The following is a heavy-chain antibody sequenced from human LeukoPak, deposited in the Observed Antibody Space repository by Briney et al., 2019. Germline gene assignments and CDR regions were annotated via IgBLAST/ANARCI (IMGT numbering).Heavy chain of an antibody. CDR1: GFTLSSYT. D-gene: IGHD3-10*01. CDR3: ARKTRGLGDLTSFDY. V-gene: IGHV3-21*01. J-gene: IGHJ4*02. CDR2: ITSGSSYI. Sequence: GGSLRLSCEASGFTLSSYTMTWVRQAPGKGLEWVSSITSGSSYIYYADSVKGRFTISRDNSKNTLYLQMNSLRAEDTALYYCARKTRGLGDLTSFDYWGQGTLVTVSS.